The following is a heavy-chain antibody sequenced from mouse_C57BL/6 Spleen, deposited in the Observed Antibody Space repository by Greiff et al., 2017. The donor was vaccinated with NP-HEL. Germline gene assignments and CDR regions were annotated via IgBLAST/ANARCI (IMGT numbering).Heavy chain of an antibody. CDR2: LWRGGST. J-gene: IGHJ3*01. V-gene: IGHV2-2*01. CDR1: GSLSTSYG. CDR3: ARNPRMGGFAY. D-gene: IGHD2-3*01. Sequence: QVQLKEPGPGLVQPSQSLSITCTVPGSLSTSYGVHGVRQPPGKGLEGLGVLWRGGSTDHNAAFIARLSISKDNPKSQVFFKMNSLQADDTAIYYCARNPRMGGFAYWGQGTLVTVSA.